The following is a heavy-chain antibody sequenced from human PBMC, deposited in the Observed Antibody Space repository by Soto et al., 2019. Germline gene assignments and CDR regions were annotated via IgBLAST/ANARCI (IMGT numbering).Heavy chain of an antibody. CDR1: GGSFSGYY. CDR3: ARGRHLYYYYYMDV. CDR2: INHSGST. Sequence: QVQLQQWGAGLLKPSETLSLTCAVYGGSFSGYYWSWIRQPPGKGLEWIGEINHSGSTNYNPSLSCRGAISVDTSKSQCSPKMSSVTAADTAVYYCARGRHLYYYYYMDVWGRGTTVTVSS. J-gene: IGHJ6*03. V-gene: IGHV4-34*01.